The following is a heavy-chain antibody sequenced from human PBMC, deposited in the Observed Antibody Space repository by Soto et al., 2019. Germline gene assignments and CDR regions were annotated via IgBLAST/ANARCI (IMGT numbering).Heavy chain of an antibody. CDR1: GGPISSYH. CDR3: TGDRNNRVWYKY. V-gene: IGHV4-59*01. CDR2: IHYSGST. Sequence: QVQLQESGPGLVKPSETLSLTCTVSGGPISSYHWSWMRQTPGKGLEWIGYIHYSGSTNYNPSLRSRVTRSVDTSRNQFSLSLRSVTAADTAVYYCTGDRNNRVWYKYWGQGTLVTVSS. J-gene: IGHJ4*02. D-gene: IGHD6-19*01.